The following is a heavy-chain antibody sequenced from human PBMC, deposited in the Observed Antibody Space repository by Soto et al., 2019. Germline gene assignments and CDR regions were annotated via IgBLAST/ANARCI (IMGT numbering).Heavy chain of an antibody. CDR2: IWYDGSNK. J-gene: IGHJ4*02. Sequence: QVQLVESGGGVVQPGRSLRLSCAASGFTFSSYGMHWVRQAPGKGLEWVAVIWYDGSNKYYADSVKGRFTISRDNSKNTLYLQMNSLRAEDTAVYYCASDGMGDGYGPGGYWGQGTLVTVSS. D-gene: IGHD5-12*01. CDR1: GFTFSSYG. CDR3: ASDGMGDGYGPGGY. V-gene: IGHV3-33*01.